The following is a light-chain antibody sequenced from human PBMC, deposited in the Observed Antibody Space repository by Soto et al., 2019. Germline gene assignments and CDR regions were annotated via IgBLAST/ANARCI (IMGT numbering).Light chain of an antibody. Sequence: QSVLTQPPSVSGAPGQRVIISSTGSSSNIGAGYDVHWYQQLPGTAPKLLIYGNSNRPSGVPDRFSGSKSGTSASLAITGLQAEDEADYYCQSYDSSLSGWVFGGGTKLTVL. V-gene: IGLV1-40*01. CDR2: GNS. J-gene: IGLJ3*02. CDR3: QSYDSSLSGWV. CDR1: SSNIGAGYD.